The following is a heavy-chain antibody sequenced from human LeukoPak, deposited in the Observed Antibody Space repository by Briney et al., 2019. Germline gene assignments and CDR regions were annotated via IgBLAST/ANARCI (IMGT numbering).Heavy chain of an antibody. CDR2: ISNSGST. CDR1: GGSISSSSHY. D-gene: IGHD1-26*01. CDR3: ATTTIRLGY. Sequence: SETLSLTCTVSGGSISSSSHYWGWIRQPPGKGLEWIGSISNSGSTYYNPSLKSRVTISVDTSNNQFSLKLSFVTAADTAVYYCATTTIRLGYWGQGTLVTVSS. V-gene: IGHV4-39*07. J-gene: IGHJ4*02.